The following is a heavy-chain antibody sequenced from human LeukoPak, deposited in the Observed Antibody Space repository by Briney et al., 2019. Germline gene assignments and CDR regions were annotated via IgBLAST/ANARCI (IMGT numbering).Heavy chain of an antibody. J-gene: IGHJ4*02. CDR3: ARHTYARPFDS. D-gene: IGHD6-6*01. CDR1: GDSIKTYF. V-gene: IGHV4-59*08. Sequence: PSETLSLTCTVSGDSIKTYFWSWIRQPPGKGLERIGYVHYSGSTNYNPSLRRRVTILVDTSKNQISLRLRSVTAADTAVYYCARHTYARPFDSWGQGTLVTVSS. CDR2: VHYSGST.